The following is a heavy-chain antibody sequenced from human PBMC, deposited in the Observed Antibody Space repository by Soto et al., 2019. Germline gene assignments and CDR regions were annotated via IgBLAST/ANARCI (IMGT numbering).Heavy chain of an antibody. D-gene: IGHD3-10*01. CDR2: IYYSGST. CDR1: GGSISSYY. V-gene: IGHV4-39*01. Sequence: SETLSLTCTVSGGSISSYYWGWIRQPPGKGLEWIGSIYYSGSTYYNPSLKSRVTISVDTSKNQFSLKLSSVTAADTAVYYCARHNHGSGSYYRAPCYFDYWGQGTLVTVSS. J-gene: IGHJ4*02. CDR3: ARHNHGSGSYYRAPCYFDY.